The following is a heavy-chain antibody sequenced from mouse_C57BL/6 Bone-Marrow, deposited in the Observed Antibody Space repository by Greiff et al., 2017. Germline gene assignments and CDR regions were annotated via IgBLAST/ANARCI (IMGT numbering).Heavy chain of an antibody. CDR1: GYTFTSYW. J-gene: IGHJ2*01. Sequence: VQLQQPGAELVKPGASVKLSCKASGYTFTSYWLHWVKQRPGQGLEWIGMIHPNSGSTNSNEKFKSKATLTVDKSTSTAYMQLSSLTTEDSAVYYCAREIYYYGSSYCDYWGQGTTLTVSS. CDR3: AREIYYYGSSYCDY. CDR2: IHPNSGST. D-gene: IGHD1-1*01. V-gene: IGHV1-64*01.